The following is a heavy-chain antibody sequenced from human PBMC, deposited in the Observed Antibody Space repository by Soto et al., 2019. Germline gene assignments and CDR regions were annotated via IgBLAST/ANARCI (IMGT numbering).Heavy chain of an antibody. J-gene: IGHJ4*02. D-gene: IGHD3-16*02. V-gene: IGHV3-33*06. CDR1: GFTFSSYG. Sequence: GGSLRLSCAASGFTFSSYGMHWVRQAPGKGLEWVAVIWYDGSNKYYADSVKGRFTISRDNSKNTLYLQMNSLRAEDTAVYYCAKQFRYTMTTFFDYWGQGTLVTVSS. CDR3: AKQFRYTMTTFFDY. CDR2: IWYDGSNK.